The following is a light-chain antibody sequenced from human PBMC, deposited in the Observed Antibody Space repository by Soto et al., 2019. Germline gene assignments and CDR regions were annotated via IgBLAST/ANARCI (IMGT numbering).Light chain of an antibody. Sequence: IVLTQSPGTLSLSPGERATLSCRASQSVSSSYLAWYQQKLGQPPRLLIYDAFNRAAGIPARFSGSGSGTDFTLTISSLEPEDFAIYYCQHRSDWPITFGQGTRLEI. CDR3: QHRSDWPIT. J-gene: IGKJ5*01. V-gene: IGKV3D-20*02. CDR1: QSVSSSY. CDR2: DAF.